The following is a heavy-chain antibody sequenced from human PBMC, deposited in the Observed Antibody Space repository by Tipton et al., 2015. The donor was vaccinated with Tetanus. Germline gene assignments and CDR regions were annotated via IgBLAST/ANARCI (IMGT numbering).Heavy chain of an antibody. J-gene: IGHJ2*01. V-gene: IGHV4-34*01. CDR1: GGSFSAYY. D-gene: IGHD5-18*01. CDR2: INHSGST. CDR3: ARGGSYSYGPRGFDL. Sequence: TLSLTCAVYGGSFSAYYWSWIRQSPGKGLEWIGEINHSGSTTYSPSFKSRVTISVVTPKNQFSLKLTSLTVADTAVYYCARGGSYSYGPRGFDLWGRGTLVTVSS.